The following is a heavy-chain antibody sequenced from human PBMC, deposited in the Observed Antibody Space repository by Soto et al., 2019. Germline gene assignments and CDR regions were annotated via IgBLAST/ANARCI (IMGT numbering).Heavy chain of an antibody. J-gene: IGHJ4*02. Sequence: EVQLLDSGGGLVQPGGSLRLSCAASGFTFSNYAMSWVRQAPGKGLEWVSGVGGSGDSTYYADSVKGRFTISRDNSKDTLYLQMNGLRDEDTAVYYCAKSPLGYCSGGSCYPPHYFDYWGQGTLVTVSS. CDR2: VGGSGDST. CDR3: AKSPLGYCSGGSCYPPHYFDY. V-gene: IGHV3-23*01. CDR1: GFTFSNYA. D-gene: IGHD2-15*01.